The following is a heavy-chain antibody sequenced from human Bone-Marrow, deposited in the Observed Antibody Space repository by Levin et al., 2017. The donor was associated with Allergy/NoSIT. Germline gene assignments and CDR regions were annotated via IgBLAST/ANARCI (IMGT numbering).Heavy chain of an antibody. V-gene: IGHV1-58*01. Sequence: GASVKVSCKASGFTFTTSVVQWVRQARGQPLEWIGWIVPGSGDTNYAQKFLERVTISRDVSTTTAYMELRSLRSEDTAVYYCAAPSDPYTSSSRTRLSRYYGLDVWGQGATVTVSS. CDR1: GFTFTTSV. D-gene: IGHD6-6*01. CDR2: IVPGSGDT. J-gene: IGHJ6*02. CDR3: AAPSDPYTSSSRTRLSRYYGLDV.